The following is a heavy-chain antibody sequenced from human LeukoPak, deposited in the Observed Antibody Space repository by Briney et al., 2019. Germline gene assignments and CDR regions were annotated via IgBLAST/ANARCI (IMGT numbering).Heavy chain of an antibody. D-gene: IGHD5-18*01. CDR3: ARVGRGYSFKVYYFDY. CDR1: GFTFSGYA. V-gene: IGHV3-30*04. J-gene: IGHJ4*02. Sequence: PGGSLRLSCAASGFTFSGYAIHWVRQAPGKGLEWVAVISYDGSNKFYADSVKGRFTISRDNSNNTLYLQMNSLGAEDTAIYYCARVGRGYSFKVYYFDYWGQGTLVTVSS. CDR2: ISYDGSNK.